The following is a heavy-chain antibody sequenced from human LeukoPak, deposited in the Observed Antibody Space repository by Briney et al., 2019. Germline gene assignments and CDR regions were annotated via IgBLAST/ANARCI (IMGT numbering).Heavy chain of an antibody. CDR1: GFTFSSYC. V-gene: IGHV3-30*02. D-gene: IGHD2-15*01. Sequence: GGSLRLSCATSGFTFSSYCRHWFRQAPGKGLEWGAFIRYDGSNNYYADSVKGGFTISRDNSKNTLYLQMNSLRAEDTAVYYCATRGCSGGSCSFDYWGQGTLVTVSS. CDR2: IRYDGSNN. J-gene: IGHJ4*02. CDR3: ATRGCSGGSCSFDY.